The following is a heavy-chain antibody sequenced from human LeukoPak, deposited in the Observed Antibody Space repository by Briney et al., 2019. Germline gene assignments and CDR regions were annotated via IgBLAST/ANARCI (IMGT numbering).Heavy chain of an antibody. CDR1: GFTVSSNY. CDR2: TYSGGST. D-gene: IGHD6-19*01. J-gene: IGHJ4*02. Sequence: PGGSMRLSCAASGFTVSSNYMSWVRQAPGKGLEWVSVTYSGGSTYYADSVKGRFTISRDNSKNTLYLQMNSLRAEDTAVYYCARVASDSSGWYHFDFWGQGTLVPVSS. CDR3: ARVASDSSGWYHFDF. V-gene: IGHV3-53*01.